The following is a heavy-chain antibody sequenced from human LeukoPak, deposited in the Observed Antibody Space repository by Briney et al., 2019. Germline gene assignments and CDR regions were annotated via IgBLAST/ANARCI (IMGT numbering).Heavy chain of an antibody. CDR2: ISAYNGQT. V-gene: IGHV1-18*01. CDR1: GYIFTRYG. CDR3: ARQGVVGSGYYRDFDY. Sequence: ASVKVSCTASGYIFTRYGIDWVRQAPGQGLEWMGWISAYNGQTDYAQTLQGRVTMTRDTSTSTAYMELKSLTSDDTAVYYCARQGVVGSGYYRDFDYWGQGTLVTVSS. D-gene: IGHD3-22*01. J-gene: IGHJ4*02.